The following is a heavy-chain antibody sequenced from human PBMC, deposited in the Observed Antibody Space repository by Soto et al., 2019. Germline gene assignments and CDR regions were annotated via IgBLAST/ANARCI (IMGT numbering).Heavy chain of an antibody. CDR1: GGSFSDYY. V-gene: IGHV4-34*01. CDR3: AREWWSGSLIGGWL. D-gene: IGHD3-3*01. Sequence: QVQLQQWGAGLLKPSETLSLTCPVNGGSFSDYYWTWIRQPPGKGLEWIGEVNHGGSTHYNPSLKSRVSISVDTSKKQFSLNLTFVTAADTAVYYCAREWWSGSLIGGWLGGEGTLVTVSS. CDR2: VNHGGST. J-gene: IGHJ4*02.